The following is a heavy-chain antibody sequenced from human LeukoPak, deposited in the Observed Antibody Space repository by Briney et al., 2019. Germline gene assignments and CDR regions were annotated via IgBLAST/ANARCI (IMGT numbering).Heavy chain of an antibody. Sequence: PGVSLRLSCVASSFIFSYYWMFWVPQVPGKPLVWVSRINGYCSYGVFVNGRFNISRDNAKSRLYLQMNNLRVEDTAVYYCASYNWNYDMDVWGQGTTVIVSS. V-gene: IGHV3-74*01. CDR3: ASYNWNYDMDV. J-gene: IGHJ6*02. D-gene: IGHD1-20*01. CDR1: SFIFSYYW. CDR2: INGYCS.